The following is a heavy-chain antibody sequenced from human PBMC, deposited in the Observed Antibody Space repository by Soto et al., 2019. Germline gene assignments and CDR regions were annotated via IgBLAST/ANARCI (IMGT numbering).Heavy chain of an antibody. CDR2: IIPMFGTA. CDR3: ARSRASYYASGGYCFSTFDY. V-gene: IGHV1-69*12. J-gene: IGHJ4*02. D-gene: IGHD3-22*01. Sequence: QVQLVQSGAEVKKPGSSVKVSCKTSGGTFSSYAISWVRQAPGQGLEWMGGIIPMFGTANYAQKFQGRVTITADESTSTAYMEMSSLRSEDTDVYCCARSRASYYASGGYCFSTFDYWGQGALVTVSS. CDR1: GGTFSSYA.